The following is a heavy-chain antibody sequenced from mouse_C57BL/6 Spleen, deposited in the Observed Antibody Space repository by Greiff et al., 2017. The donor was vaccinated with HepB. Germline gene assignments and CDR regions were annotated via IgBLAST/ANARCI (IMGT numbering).Heavy chain of an antibody. CDR1: GSNIKDYY. CDR2: IDPEDGDT. J-gene: IGHJ1*03. D-gene: IGHD2-5*01. CDR3: TFYSNYWYFDV. Sequence: VQLQQSGAELVRPGASVKLSCTASGSNIKDYYMHWVKQRPEQGLEWIGRIDPEDGDTEYAPKFQGKATMTADTSSNTAYLQLSSLTSEETAVYYCTFYSNYWYFDVWGTGTTVTVSS. V-gene: IGHV14-1*01.